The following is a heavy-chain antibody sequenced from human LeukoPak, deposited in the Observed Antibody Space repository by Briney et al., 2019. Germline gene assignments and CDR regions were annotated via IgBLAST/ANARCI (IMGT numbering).Heavy chain of an antibody. V-gene: IGHV3-30-3*01. CDR3: ARAGDYYDSSGHGMDV. CDR1: GFTFSSYA. J-gene: IGHJ6*02. Sequence: PGGSLRLSCAASGFTFSSYAMSWVRQAPGKGLEWVAVISYDGSNKYYADSVKGRFTISRDNSKNTLYLQMNSLRAEDTAVYYCARAGDYYDSSGHGMDVWGQGTTVTVSS. D-gene: IGHD3-22*01. CDR2: ISYDGSNK.